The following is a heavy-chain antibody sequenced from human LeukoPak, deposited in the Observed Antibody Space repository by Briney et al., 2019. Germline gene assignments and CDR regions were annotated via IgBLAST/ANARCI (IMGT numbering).Heavy chain of an antibody. CDR2: FFYSGST. CDR3: ARNAGTKDYYYGMDV. D-gene: IGHD2-2*01. CDR1: GASINKYY. J-gene: IGHJ6*02. Sequence: SETLSLTCTVSGASINKYYWNWVRQPPGKGLEWIGYFFYSGSTRYNPSLKNRVTISGDMSNNQFSLRLTSLTAADTAVYYCARNAGTKDYYYGMDVWGQGTTVIVSS. V-gene: IGHV4-59*08.